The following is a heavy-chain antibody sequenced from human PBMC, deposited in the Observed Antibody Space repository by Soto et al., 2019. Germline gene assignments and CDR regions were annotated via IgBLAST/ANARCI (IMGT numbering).Heavy chain of an antibody. D-gene: IGHD3-3*01. CDR3: ARGGGYDFRSSQAPPIDV. Sequence: SETLSLTCNVSGGSISDFYWSWIRQSPGRRLEWIGYLYYTGSTNYNPALKSRVTISLDTSKNQFSLKVRSVTAADTAVYYCARGGGYDFRSSQAPPIDVWGQGTTVTVSS. CDR1: GGSISDFY. V-gene: IGHV4-59*01. CDR2: LYYTGST. J-gene: IGHJ6*02.